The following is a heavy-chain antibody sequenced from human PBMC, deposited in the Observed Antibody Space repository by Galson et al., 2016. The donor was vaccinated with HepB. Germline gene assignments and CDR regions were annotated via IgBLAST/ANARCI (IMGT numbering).Heavy chain of an antibody. CDR1: GFTVTTNY. CDR2: ISSGGDT. Sequence: SLRLSCAASGFTVTTNYMSWDRQAPGKGLDWVSLISSGGDTSYADSVQGRFTISRDNSKNTLFLQMNSLRVEDTAVYYCVREQLGTDSNWFDPWGQGTLVTVSS. J-gene: IGHJ5*02. V-gene: IGHV3-53*01. CDR3: VREQLGTDSNWFDP. D-gene: IGHD1-1*01.